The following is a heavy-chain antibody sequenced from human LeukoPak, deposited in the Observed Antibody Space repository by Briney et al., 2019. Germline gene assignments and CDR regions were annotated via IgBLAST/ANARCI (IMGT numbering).Heavy chain of an antibody. V-gene: IGHV4-59*08. CDR2: IYYSGST. D-gene: IGHD6-19*01. Sequence: SETLSLTCTVSGGSISSYYWSWIRQPPGKGLEWIGYIYYSGSTNNNPSLKSRVTISVDTSKNQFSLKLSSVTAADTAVYYCARTPNRRSSFFDYWGQGTLVTVSS. J-gene: IGHJ4*02. CDR3: ARTPNRRSSFFDY. CDR1: GGSISSYY.